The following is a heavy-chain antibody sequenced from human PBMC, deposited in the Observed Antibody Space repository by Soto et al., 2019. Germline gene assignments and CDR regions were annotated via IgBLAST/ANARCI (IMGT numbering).Heavy chain of an antibody. Sequence: SETLSLTCTVSGGSISSSSYYWGWIRQPPGKGLEWIGSIYYSGSTYYNPSLKSRVTISVDTPKNQFSLKLSSVTAADTAVYYCARLGCSGGSCYIYFDYWGQGTLVTVSS. J-gene: IGHJ4*02. D-gene: IGHD2-15*01. CDR3: ARLGCSGGSCYIYFDY. CDR1: GGSISSSSYY. CDR2: IYYSGST. V-gene: IGHV4-39*01.